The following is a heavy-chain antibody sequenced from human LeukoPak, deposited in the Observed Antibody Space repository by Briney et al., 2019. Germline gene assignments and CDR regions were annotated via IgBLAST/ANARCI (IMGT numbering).Heavy chain of an antibody. D-gene: IGHD1-26*01. CDR3: AKGLGRARSGVPSGFDV. V-gene: IGHV3-23*01. CDR2: ISPTGATT. J-gene: IGHJ3*01. CDR1: GFMFSSFA. Sequence: GGSLRLSCATSGFMFSSFAMSWVRQAPGKGLEWVSCISPTGATTYDAKSVRGRFTISRDNSNNKLYLEMNSLRVDDTAIYYCAKGLGRARSGVPSGFDVWGQGTMVTVSS.